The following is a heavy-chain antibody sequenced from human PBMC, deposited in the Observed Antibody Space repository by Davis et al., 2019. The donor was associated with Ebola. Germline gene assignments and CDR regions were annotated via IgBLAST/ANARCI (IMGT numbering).Heavy chain of an antibody. D-gene: IGHD3-10*01. CDR1: GFTFSSYA. CDR3: AKAGG. V-gene: IGHV3-23*01. CDR2: ISASGGST. J-gene: IGHJ4*02. Sequence: PGGSLRLSCAASGFTFSSYALTWVRQSPGKGLEWVSDISASGGSTHYADSVKGRFTISRDNSKNTLFLQMNSLRAEDTAVYYCAKAGGWGQGTLVTVSS.